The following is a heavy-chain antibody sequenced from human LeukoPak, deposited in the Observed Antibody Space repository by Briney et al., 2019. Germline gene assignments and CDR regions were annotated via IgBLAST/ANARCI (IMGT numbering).Heavy chain of an antibody. J-gene: IGHJ4*02. D-gene: IGHD3-10*01. CDR3: ARDPGDY. Sequence: GGSLRLSCAATGFTFSNYWMTWVRQAPGKGLEWVASIKQDGNDKFYVDSVKGRFTISRDNAKNSLYLQMNSLRAEDTAVYYCARDPGDYWGQGTLVTVSS. CDR2: IKQDGNDK. CDR1: GFTFSNYW. V-gene: IGHV3-7*01.